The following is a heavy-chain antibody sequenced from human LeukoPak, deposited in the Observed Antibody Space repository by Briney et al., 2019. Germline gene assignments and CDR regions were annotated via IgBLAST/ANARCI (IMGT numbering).Heavy chain of an antibody. CDR2: ISSSSSTI. V-gene: IGHV3-48*04. D-gene: IGHD1-26*01. J-gene: IGHJ4*02. CDR1: GFTFSSYS. CDR3: ARDRGGSYSAIDY. Sequence: GGSLRLSCAASGFTFSSYSMNWVRQAPGKGLEWVSFISSSSSTIYYADSVKGRFTISRDNAKNSLYLQMNSLRAEDTAVYYCARDRGGSYSAIDYWGQGTLVTVFS.